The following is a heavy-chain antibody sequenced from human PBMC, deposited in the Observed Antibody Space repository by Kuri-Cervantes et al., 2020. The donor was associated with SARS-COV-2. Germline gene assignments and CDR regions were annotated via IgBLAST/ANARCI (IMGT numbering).Heavy chain of an antibody. V-gene: IGHV6-1*01. CDR3: ARDRSVFGVVTPRMDYYYGMDV. D-gene: IGHD3-3*01. Sequence: LRLSCAISGDSVSSNSAAWNWIGQSPSRGLEWLGRTYYRSKWYNDYAVSVKSRITINPDTSKNQFSLQLNSVTPEDTAVYYCARDRSVFGVVTPRMDYYYGMDVWGQGTTVTVSS. CDR1: GDSVSSNSAA. CDR2: TYYRSKWYN. J-gene: IGHJ6*02.